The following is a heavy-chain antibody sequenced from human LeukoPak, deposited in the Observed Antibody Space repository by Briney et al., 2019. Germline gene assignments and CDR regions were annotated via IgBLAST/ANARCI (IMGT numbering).Heavy chain of an antibody. CDR3: AKDSGSSGWYEHFDY. V-gene: IGHV3-23*01. CDR1: GFSFSSYA. J-gene: IGHJ4*02. D-gene: IGHD6-19*01. CDR2: VSGSGGGT. Sequence: GGSLRLSCGASGFSFSSYAMSWVRQAPGKGLEWVSAVSGSGGGTYYADSVKGRFTISRDNSKNTLYLQMNDLRAEDTAVYYCAKDSGSSGWYEHFDYWGQGTLVTVSS.